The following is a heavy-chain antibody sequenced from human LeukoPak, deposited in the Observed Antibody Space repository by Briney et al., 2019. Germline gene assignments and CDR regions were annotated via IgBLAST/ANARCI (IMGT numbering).Heavy chain of an antibody. J-gene: IGHJ6*03. CDR2: ISYDGSNK. V-gene: IGHV3-30*18. Sequence: GGSLRLSCAASGFTFSSYGMHWVRQAPGKGLEWVAVISYDGSNKYYADSVKGRFTISRDNSKNTLYLQMNSLRAEDTAVYYCAKSEVGYSHGLNYYYMDVWGRGTTVTVSS. CDR3: AKSEVGYSHGLNYYYMDV. CDR1: GFTFSSYG. D-gene: IGHD5-18*01.